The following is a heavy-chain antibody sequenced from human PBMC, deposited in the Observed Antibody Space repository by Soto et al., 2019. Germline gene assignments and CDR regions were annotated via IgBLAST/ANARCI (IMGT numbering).Heavy chain of an antibody. CDR2: IYYSGST. CDR1: GGSIIIGDYY. D-gene: IGHD3-10*01. CDR3: ARVYGSGSYGMDV. Sequence: SETLSLTCTVSGGSIIIGDYYWSWIRQPPGKGLEWIWYIYYSGSTYYNPSLKSRVTISVDTSKNQFSLKLSSVTAADTAVYYCARVYGSGSYGMDVWGQGNTVTVSS. J-gene: IGHJ6*02. V-gene: IGHV4-30-4*01.